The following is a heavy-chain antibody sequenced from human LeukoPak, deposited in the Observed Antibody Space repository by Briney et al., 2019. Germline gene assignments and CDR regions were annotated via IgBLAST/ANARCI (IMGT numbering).Heavy chain of an antibody. V-gene: IGHV1-46*01. CDR1: GYTFTSYY. D-gene: IGHD6-19*01. Sequence: GASVKVSCKASGYTFTSYYLHWVRQAPGQGLEWMGIINTSGGATQYAQKLQGRVTMTTDTSTSTAYMELRSLRSDDTAVYYCARVISGWHYFDYWGQGTLVTVSS. J-gene: IGHJ4*02. CDR2: INTSGGAT. CDR3: ARVISGWHYFDY.